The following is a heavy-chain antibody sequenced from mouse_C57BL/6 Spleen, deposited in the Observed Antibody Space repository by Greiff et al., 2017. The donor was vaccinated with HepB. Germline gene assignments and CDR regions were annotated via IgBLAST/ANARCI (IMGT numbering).Heavy chain of an antibody. V-gene: IGHV1-69*01. CDR2: FDPSDSYT. Sequence: VQLQQPGAELVMPGASVKLSCKASGYTFTSYWMHWVKQRPGQGLEWIGEFDPSDSYTNYNQKFKGKSTLTVDKSSSTAYMQRISLTSEDSAVYYWARRGGYDVRDYAMDYWGQGTSVTVSS. CDR1: GYTFTSYW. D-gene: IGHD2-2*01. CDR3: ARRGGYDVRDYAMDY. J-gene: IGHJ4*01.